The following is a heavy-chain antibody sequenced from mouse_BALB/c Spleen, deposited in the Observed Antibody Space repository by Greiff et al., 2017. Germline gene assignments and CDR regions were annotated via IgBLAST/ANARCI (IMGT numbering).Heavy chain of an antibody. D-gene: IGHD1-1*01. CDR3: ARNYYGSAMDY. CDR1: GYTFTSYW. CDR2: INPSTGYT. Sequence: VQLQQSGAELAKPGASVKMSCKASGYTFTSYWMHWVKQRPGQGLEWIGYINPSTGYTEYNQKFKDKATLTADKSSSTAYMQLSSLTSEDSAVYYCARNYYGSAMDYWGQGTLVTVSA. J-gene: IGHJ4*01. V-gene: IGHV1-7*01.